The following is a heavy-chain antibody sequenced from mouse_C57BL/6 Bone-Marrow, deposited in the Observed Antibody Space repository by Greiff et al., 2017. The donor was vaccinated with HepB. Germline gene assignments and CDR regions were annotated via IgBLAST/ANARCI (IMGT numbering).Heavy chain of an antibody. Sequence: EVKLVESGGGLVQSGRSLRLSCATSGFTFSDFYMEWVRQAPGKGLEWIAASRNKANDYTTEYSASVKGRFIVSRDTSQSILYLQMNALRAEDTAIYYCARDAGVGESYKWYFDVWGTGTTVTVSS. J-gene: IGHJ1*03. CDR2: SRNKANDYTT. V-gene: IGHV7-1*01. CDR3: ARDAGVGESYKWYFDV. D-gene: IGHD3-3*01. CDR1: GFTFSDFY.